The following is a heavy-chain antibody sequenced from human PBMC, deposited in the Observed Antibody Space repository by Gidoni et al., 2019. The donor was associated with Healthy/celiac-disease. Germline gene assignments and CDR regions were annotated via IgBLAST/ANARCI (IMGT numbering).Heavy chain of an antibody. CDR1: GFTFSSYW. V-gene: IGHV3-7*01. D-gene: IGHD3-10*01. CDR2: IKQDGSEK. CDR3: ARDAGPQYYFDY. Sequence: EVQLVESGGGLVQPGGSLRLSCAASGFTFSSYWRGWVGQAPGKGLGWVANIKQDGSEKYYVDSVKGRFTSSRDNAKNSLYLKMNSLRAEDTAVYYCARDAGPQYYFDYWGQGTLVTVSS. J-gene: IGHJ4*02.